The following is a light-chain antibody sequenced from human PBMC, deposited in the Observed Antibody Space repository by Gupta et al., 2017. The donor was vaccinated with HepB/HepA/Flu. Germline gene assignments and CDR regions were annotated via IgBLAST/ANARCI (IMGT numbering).Light chain of an antibody. J-gene: IGKJ5*01. V-gene: IGKV1-39*01. CDR3: QQSSSTSLT. CDR2: GAF. Sequence: DIHTTQPPSSLSASVGARVTITCRASQSIYNYLNWYQQKPGKAPKVLIYGAFNLQSGVPSRFSGSGSGTDFTLTTSSLQPEDFATYYCQQSSSTSLTFGQGTRLEI. CDR1: QSIYNY.